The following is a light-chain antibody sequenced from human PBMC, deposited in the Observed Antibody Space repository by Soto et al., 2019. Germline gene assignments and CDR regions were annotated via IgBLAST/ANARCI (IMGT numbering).Light chain of an antibody. V-gene: IGKV2-30*01. CDR3: MQGTHWPKT. J-gene: IGKJ1*01. Sequence: DVVMTQSPLSLTVTVGQPASISCRSSQSLGYXDGNTYLSWFQQGPGQSPRRLIYQVSKRDSGVPDRFSGSGSGTDFTLKISRVEADDVGIYYCMQGTHWPKTFGQGTKVEIK. CDR1: QSLGYXDGNTY. CDR2: QVS.